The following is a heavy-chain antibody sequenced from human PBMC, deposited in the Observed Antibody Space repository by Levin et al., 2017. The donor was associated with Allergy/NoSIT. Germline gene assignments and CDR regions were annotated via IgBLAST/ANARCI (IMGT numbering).Heavy chain of an antibody. V-gene: IGHV4-59*08. CDR2: IHYTGYT. D-gene: IGHD2-2*01. Sequence: SETLSLTCTVSGGSISSYYRSWIRQSPGKRPEWIGYIHYTGYTNYSPSLKSRVTISLDTSKNQFSLKLTSVTAADTAVYSCARSARVTVIAAAIFAFDPWGQGILVTVSS. J-gene: IGHJ5*02. CDR1: GGSISSYY. CDR3: ARSARVTVIAAAIFAFDP.